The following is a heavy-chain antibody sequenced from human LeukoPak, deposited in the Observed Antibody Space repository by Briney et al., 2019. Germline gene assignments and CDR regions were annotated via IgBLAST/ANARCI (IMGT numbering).Heavy chain of an antibody. D-gene: IGHD3-9*01. CDR2: IGPSGTST. V-gene: IGHV3-64D*06. CDR1: GFSFSAYA. CDR3: TGSTTGYYSY. Sequence: GGSLRLSCSASGFSFSAYAMHWVRQAPGRGLEYVSAIGPSGTSTYFADSVKGRFTISRDNSKNTVYCQMSSLRTEDTAVYFCTGSTTGYYSYWGQGTLVTVSS. J-gene: IGHJ4*02.